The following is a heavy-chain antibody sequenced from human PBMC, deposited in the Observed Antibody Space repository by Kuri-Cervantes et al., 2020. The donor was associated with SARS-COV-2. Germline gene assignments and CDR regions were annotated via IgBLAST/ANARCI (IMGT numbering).Heavy chain of an antibody. CDR1: GFTFSRYA. D-gene: IGHD5-18*01. CDR2: ISGSSSTK. V-gene: IGHV3-48*02. Sequence: GGSLRLSGAASGFTFSRYAINWVRQAPGKGVEWSSYISGSSSTKYYPDSVKGRFTISRENAKNSLYLQINSLSDGDTAVYYCAREGTGMVVLDLWGQGTQVTVSS. CDR3: AREGTGMVVLDL. J-gene: IGHJ5*02.